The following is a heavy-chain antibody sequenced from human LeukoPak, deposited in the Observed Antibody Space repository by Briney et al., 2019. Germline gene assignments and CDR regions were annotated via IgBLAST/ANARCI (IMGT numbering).Heavy chain of an antibody. Sequence: SETLSLTCTVSGDSIRSYYWSWIRQPPGKGLEWFVYIYYRGNTNYNPSLKSRVIISIDTSNNQFSLKLSSVTAADTAVYFCARDSPPQYASSSVGFDYWGQGTLVTVSS. CDR2: IYYRGNT. J-gene: IGHJ4*02. D-gene: IGHD6-6*01. V-gene: IGHV4-59*01. CDR1: GDSIRSYY. CDR3: ARDSPPQYASSSVGFDY.